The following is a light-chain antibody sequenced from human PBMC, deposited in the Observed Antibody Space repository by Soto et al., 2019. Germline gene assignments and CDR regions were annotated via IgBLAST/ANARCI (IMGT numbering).Light chain of an antibody. CDR1: NSVLYSSNNKNY. V-gene: IGKV4-1*01. Sequence: DIVMTKSPDSLAVSLGARATINCKSSNSVLYSSNNKNYLAWYQNKPGQPPKLLIYLASARESGVPDRFSGSGFGTDFTLANSSLQAEDVARYYCQQYYETPPFTFGQGTRLEIK. CDR2: LAS. CDR3: QQYYETPPFT. J-gene: IGKJ5*01.